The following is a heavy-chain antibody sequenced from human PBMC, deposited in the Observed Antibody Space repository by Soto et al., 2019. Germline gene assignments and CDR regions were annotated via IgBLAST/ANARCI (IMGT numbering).Heavy chain of an antibody. CDR1: GGSISSSSYY. Sequence: SETLSLTCTVSGGSISSSSYYWGWIRQPPGKGLEWIGSIYYGGSTYYSPSFKSRVTISVDTSKNQFSLKLSSVTAADTAVYYCARGGIAVAPWGQGTLVTVSS. CDR3: ARGGIAVAP. J-gene: IGHJ5*02. CDR2: IYYGGST. D-gene: IGHD6-19*01. V-gene: IGHV4-39*07.